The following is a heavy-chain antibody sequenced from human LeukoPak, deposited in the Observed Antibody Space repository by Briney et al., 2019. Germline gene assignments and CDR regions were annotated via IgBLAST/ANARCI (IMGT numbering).Heavy chain of an antibody. D-gene: IGHD3-9*01. CDR3: ARDLSHDISNYYGMDV. V-gene: IGHV3-30*03. CDR1: GFTFSSYG. CDR2: ISYDGSNK. Sequence: GRSLRLSCAASGFTFSSYGMHWVRQAPGKGLEWVAVISYDGSNKYYADSVKGRFTISRDNSKNTLYLQMNSLRAEDTAVYYCARDLSHDISNYYGMDVWGKGTTVTVSS. J-gene: IGHJ6*04.